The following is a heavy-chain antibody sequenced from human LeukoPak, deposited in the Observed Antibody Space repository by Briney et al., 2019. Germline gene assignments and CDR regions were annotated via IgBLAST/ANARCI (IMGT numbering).Heavy chain of an antibody. D-gene: IGHD3-10*01. CDR1: GFTFSSYG. Sequence: PGGSLRLSCAASGFTFSSYGMHWVRQAPGKGLEWVAFIRYDGSNKYYADSVKGRFTISRDNSKNTLYLQMNSLRAEDTAVYYCAKDEGYGSGSSPDYWGQGTLVTVSS. J-gene: IGHJ4*02. V-gene: IGHV3-30*02. CDR2: IRYDGSNK. CDR3: AKDEGYGSGSSPDY.